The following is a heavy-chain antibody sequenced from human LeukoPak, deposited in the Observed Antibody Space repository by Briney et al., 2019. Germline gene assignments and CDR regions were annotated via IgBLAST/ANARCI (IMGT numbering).Heavy chain of an antibody. D-gene: IGHD4-17*01. V-gene: IGHV1-18*01. CDR3: ARSFGTTVIYTPFDY. Sequence: ASVKVSCKASGGTFSSYAISWVRQAPGQGLEWMGWISGNNGNTNYAQKLQGRVTMTTDTSTSTVSMELRSLRSDDTAVYYCARSFGTTVIYTPFDYWGQGTLVTVSS. CDR2: ISGNNGNT. CDR1: GGTFSSYA. J-gene: IGHJ4*02.